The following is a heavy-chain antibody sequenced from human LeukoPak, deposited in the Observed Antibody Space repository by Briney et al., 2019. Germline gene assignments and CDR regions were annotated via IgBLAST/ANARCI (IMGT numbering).Heavy chain of an antibody. J-gene: IGHJ4*02. CDR3: ARGLHYYDSRGDY. V-gene: IGHV4-31*03. CDR2: IYYSGST. CDR1: GGSISSGGYY. Sequence: PSETLSLTCTVSGGSISSGGYYWSWIRQHPGKGLEWIGYIYYSGSTYYNPSLKSRVTISVDTSKNQFSLKLSSVTAADTAVYYCARGLHYYDSRGDYWGQGTLVTVSS. D-gene: IGHD3-22*01.